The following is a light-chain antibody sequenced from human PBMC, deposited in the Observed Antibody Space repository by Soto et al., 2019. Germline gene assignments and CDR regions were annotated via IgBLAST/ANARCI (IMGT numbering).Light chain of an antibody. CDR2: KAS. Sequence: DIQLTQSPSTLCASVGDRVTITCRASQSIDTWLAWYQQKPGKAPKALIYKASTLESGVPSRFSGSGSGTEFTLTINSLQPDDFATYYCQQYNYYYSFGQGTKLEI. J-gene: IGKJ2*03. CDR1: QSIDTW. CDR3: QQYNYYYS. V-gene: IGKV1-5*03.